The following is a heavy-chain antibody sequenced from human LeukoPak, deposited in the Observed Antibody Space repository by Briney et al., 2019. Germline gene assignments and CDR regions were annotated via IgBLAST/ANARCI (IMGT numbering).Heavy chain of an antibody. CDR2: IYYSGST. CDR1: GGSISSYY. J-gene: IGHJ4*02. D-gene: IGHD2-15*01. V-gene: IGHV4-59*01. CDR3: AREVDCSGGSCYHFDY. Sequence: SETLSLTFTVSGGSISSYYCSSIRQPPGKGLEWIGYIYYSGSTNYNPSRKSRVTISVDTSKNQFSLKLSSVTAADAAVYYCAREVDCSGGSCYHFDYWGQGTLVTVSS.